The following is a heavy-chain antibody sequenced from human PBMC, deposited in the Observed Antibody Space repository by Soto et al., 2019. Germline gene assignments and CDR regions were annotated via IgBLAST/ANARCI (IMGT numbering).Heavy chain of an antibody. CDR1: GYTFTSYG. CDR3: ARDIVSSGWYTPYNWFDP. CDR2: ISAYNGNT. D-gene: IGHD6-19*01. J-gene: IGHJ5*02. Sequence: ASVKVSCKASGYTFTSYGISWVRQAPGQGLEWMGWISAYNGNTNYAQKLQGRVTMTTDTSTSTAYMELRSLRSDDTAVYYCARDIVSSGWYTPYNWFDPWGQGTLVTVSS. V-gene: IGHV1-18*04.